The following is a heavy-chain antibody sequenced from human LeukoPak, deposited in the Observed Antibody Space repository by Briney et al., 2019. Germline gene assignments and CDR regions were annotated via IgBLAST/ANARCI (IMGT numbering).Heavy chain of an antibody. D-gene: IGHD6-13*01. V-gene: IGHV3-30*03. J-gene: IGHJ4*02. CDR2: ISHDGNLK. CDR3: SLGMGSTWYGNNFDY. Sequence: GGSLRLSCAASGFTFSTYGMHWVRQAPGKGLEWVAVISHDGNLKHYADSVKGRFTISRDNSQNTLYLQMNSLGPEDTAMYYCSLGMGSTWYGNNFDYWGQGALVTVSS. CDR1: GFTFSTYG.